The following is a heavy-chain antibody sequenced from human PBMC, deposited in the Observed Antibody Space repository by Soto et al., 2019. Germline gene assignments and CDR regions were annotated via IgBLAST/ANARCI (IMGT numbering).Heavy chain of an antibody. CDR1: GDSVSSNIAA. J-gene: IGHJ4*02. D-gene: IGHD1-26*01. CDR3: ARIVGATADY. V-gene: IGHV6-1*01. CDR2: TYYRSKWYN. Sequence: XRTLSLTFAISGDSVSSNIAAWNWIRQSPSRGLEWLGRTYYRSKWYNDYAISVKSRITINPDTSKNQFSLQLNSVTPEDTAVYYCARIVGATADYWGQGTLVTAP.